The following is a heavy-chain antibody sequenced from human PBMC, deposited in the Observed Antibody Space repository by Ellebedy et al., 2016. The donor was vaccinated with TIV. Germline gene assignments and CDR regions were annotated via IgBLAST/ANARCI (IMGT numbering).Heavy chain of an antibody. CDR2: ISPSSVSM. V-gene: IGHV3-48*02. CDR1: GFTFNIYG. CDR3: ARPLEWGGSTALDS. Sequence: PGGSLRLSCSASGFTFNIYGMNWVRQAPGKGLAWLSYISPSSVSMEYADSVKGRFTISRDNAKNYLYLQMNSLRDDDTAIYYCARPLEWGGSTALDSWGQGTLVTVSS. D-gene: IGHD1-26*01. J-gene: IGHJ5*01.